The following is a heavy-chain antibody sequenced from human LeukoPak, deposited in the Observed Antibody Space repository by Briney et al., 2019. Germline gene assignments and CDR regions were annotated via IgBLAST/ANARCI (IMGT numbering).Heavy chain of an antibody. CDR2: IYYSGST. Sequence: SETLSLTCTVSGGSISSSSYYWGWIRHPPGKGLEWIGSIYYSGSTYYNPSLKSRVTISVDTSKNQFSLKLSSVTAADTAVYHCARHGWDGHSRPFDYWGQGTLVTVSA. J-gene: IGHJ4*02. V-gene: IGHV4-39*01. CDR3: ARHGWDGHSRPFDY. D-gene: IGHD5-24*01. CDR1: GGSISSSSYY.